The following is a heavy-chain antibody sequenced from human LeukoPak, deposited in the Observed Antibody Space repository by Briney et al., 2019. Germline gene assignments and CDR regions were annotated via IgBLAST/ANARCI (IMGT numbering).Heavy chain of an antibody. CDR2: ISYDGSNK. CDR3: ARVSPEAVYYYYGMDV. Sequence: GGSLRLSCAAPGFTFSSYAMHWVRQAPGKGLEWVADISYDGSNKYYADSVKGRFTISRDNSKNTLYLQMNSLRAEDTAVYYCARVSPEAVYYYYGMDVWGQGTTVTVSS. V-gene: IGHV3-30*04. CDR1: GFTFSSYA. D-gene: IGHD1-14*01. J-gene: IGHJ6*02.